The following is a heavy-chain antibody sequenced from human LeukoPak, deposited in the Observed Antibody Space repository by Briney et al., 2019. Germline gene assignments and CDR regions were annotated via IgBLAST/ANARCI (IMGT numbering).Heavy chain of an antibody. CDR2: IYYSGST. Sequence: PSETLSLTCTVSGGSISSSSYYWGWIRQPPGKGLEWIGSIYYSGSTYYNPSLKSRVTISVDTSKNQFSLKLSSVTAADTAVYYCARQRSSSSRFFDYWGQGTLVTVSS. V-gene: IGHV4-39*01. J-gene: IGHJ4*02. CDR3: ARQRSSSSRFFDY. D-gene: IGHD6-6*01. CDR1: GGSISSSSYY.